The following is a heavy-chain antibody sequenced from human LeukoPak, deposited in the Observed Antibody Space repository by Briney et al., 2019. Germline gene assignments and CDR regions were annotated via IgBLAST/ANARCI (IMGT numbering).Heavy chain of an antibody. Sequence: GASVKVSCKASGYTFTGYYMHWMRQAPGQGLEWMGWINPNSGGTNYAQKFQGRVTMTRDTSISTAYMELSRLRSDDTAVYYCARGRDGYNYYFDYWGQGTLVTVSS. CDR1: GYTFTGYY. CDR3: ARGRDGYNYYFDY. CDR2: INPNSGGT. J-gene: IGHJ4*02. V-gene: IGHV1-2*02. D-gene: IGHD5-24*01.